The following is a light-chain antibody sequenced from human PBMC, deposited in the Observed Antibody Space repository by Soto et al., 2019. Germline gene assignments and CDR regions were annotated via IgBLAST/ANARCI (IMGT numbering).Light chain of an antibody. CDR1: ESVGST. J-gene: IGKJ4*02. Sequence: EKFMTQSPATLSVSPGEKVILSCRASESVGSTLAWYQQQPGQAPRLLIRGASTRATGVPARFSGSGSGTEFTLTISSLQSEDFAVYYCQQYSTSLTSGGGT. V-gene: IGKV3-15*01. CDR3: QQYSTSLT. CDR2: GAS.